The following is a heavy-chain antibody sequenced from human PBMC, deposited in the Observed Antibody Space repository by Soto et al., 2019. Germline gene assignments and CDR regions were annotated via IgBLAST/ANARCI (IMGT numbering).Heavy chain of an antibody. Sequence: EVQLVESGGGLVQPGGSLRLSCAASGFTFSGSWMHWVRQAPGKGLVWVSRINGDGSGTSYADFVKGRFTISRDNAKNTLFLQMNGLRAEDTAVYYWARGIFGSGTANDYWGQGNLVTVSS. CDR3: ARGIFGSGTANDY. CDR1: GFTFSGSW. V-gene: IGHV3-74*01. D-gene: IGHD3-10*01. J-gene: IGHJ4*02. CDR2: INGDGSGT.